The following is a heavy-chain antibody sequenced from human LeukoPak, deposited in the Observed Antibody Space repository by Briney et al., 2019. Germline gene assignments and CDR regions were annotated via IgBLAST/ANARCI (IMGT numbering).Heavy chain of an antibody. CDR2: IDPSDSYT. J-gene: IGHJ6*02. CDR1: GYSFTSYW. D-gene: IGHD3-3*01. CDR3: ASPRPSLGENYGMDV. V-gene: IGHV5-10-1*01. Sequence: GESLKISCKGSGYSFTSYWISWVRQMPGRGLEWMGRIDPSDSYTNYSPSFQGHVTISADKSISTAYLQWSSLKASDTAMYYCASPRPSLGENYGMDVWGQGTTVTVSS.